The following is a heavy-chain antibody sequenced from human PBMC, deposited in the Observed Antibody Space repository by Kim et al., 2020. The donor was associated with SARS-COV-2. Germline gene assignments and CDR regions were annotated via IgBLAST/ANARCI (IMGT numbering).Heavy chain of an antibody. V-gene: IGHV3-33*06. D-gene: IGHD1-20*01. CDR1: GFTFSSYG. CDR3: AKGNNWNDVGTFDY. CDR2: IWYDGSNK. Sequence: GGSLRLSCAASGFTFSSYGMHWVRQAPGKGLEWVAVIWYDGSNKYYADSVKGRFTISRDNSKNTLYLQMNSLRAEDTAVYYCAKGNNWNDVGTFDYWGQGTLVTVSS. J-gene: IGHJ4*02.